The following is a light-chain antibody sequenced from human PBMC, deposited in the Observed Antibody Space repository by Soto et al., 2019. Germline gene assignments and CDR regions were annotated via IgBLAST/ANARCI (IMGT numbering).Light chain of an antibody. J-gene: IGKJ5*01. CDR3: QQRFKWPPIT. CDR1: QSVSYF. CDR2: DAS. V-gene: IGKV3-11*01. Sequence: VLTQSPATLSLSPGDRATLSCRASQSVSYFLAWYQQRPGQAPRLLIYDASKRATGISARFSGSGSGTDFTLTISSLEPEDFAVYYCQQRFKWPPITFGQGTRLEIK.